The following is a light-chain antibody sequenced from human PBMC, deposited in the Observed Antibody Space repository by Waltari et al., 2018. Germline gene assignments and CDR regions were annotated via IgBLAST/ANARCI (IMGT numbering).Light chain of an antibody. CDR2: EVT. Sequence: QSALTQPASVSGSLGQSITISCTGTSGAIGRYNSVSWYQQNPGKAPKLIIYEVTNRPSGVSYRFSGSKSGNTASLTISRLQGQDEADYYCSSFTTTSTSVFGTGTKVSVL. CDR1: SGAIGRYNS. V-gene: IGLV2-14*01. J-gene: IGLJ1*01. CDR3: SSFTTTSTSV.